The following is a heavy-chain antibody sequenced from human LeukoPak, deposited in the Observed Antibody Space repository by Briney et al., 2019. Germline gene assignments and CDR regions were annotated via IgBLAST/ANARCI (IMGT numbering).Heavy chain of an antibody. CDR3: ARAGGSGTVDY. Sequence: GGSLRLSCAASGFTFSSYWMSWVRQAPGKGLEWVANIKQDGSEKYYVDSVKDRFTISRDNAKNSLYLQMNSLRAEDTAVYYCARAGGSGTVDYWGHGTLVTVSS. V-gene: IGHV3-7*01. J-gene: IGHJ4*01. D-gene: IGHD3-10*01. CDR1: GFTFSSYW. CDR2: IKQDGSEK.